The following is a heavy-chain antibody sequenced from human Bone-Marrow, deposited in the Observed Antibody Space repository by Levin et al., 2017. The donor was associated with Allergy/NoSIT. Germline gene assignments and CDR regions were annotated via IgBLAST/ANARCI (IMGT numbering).Heavy chain of an antibody. V-gene: IGHV3-9*01. CDR1: GFTFDDFG. Sequence: LSLTCVASGFTFDDFGMHWVRPAPGQGLEWVSGISWNSAGRGYADSVKGRFTISRDNAKKSLYLQMNSLGTEDTALYYCAKDVTDIVAVGYFDLWGRGTLVTVSS. CDR2: ISWNSAGR. CDR3: AKDVTDIVAVGYFDL. J-gene: IGHJ2*01. D-gene: IGHD5-12*01.